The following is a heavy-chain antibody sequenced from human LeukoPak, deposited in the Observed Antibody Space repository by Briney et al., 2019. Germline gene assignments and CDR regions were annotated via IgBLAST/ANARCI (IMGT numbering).Heavy chain of an antibody. J-gene: IGHJ6*02. CDR1: GYTLTELS. V-gene: IGHV1-24*01. D-gene: IGHD4-23*01. Sequence: ASVKVSCKVSGYTLTELSMHWVRQAPGKGLEWMGGFDPEDGETIYAQKFQGRVTMTEDTSTDTAYMELSSLRSEDTAVYYCATTGQEWSLLPMHYYYGMDVWGQGTTVTVSS. CDR2: FDPEDGET. CDR3: ATTGQEWSLLPMHYYYGMDV.